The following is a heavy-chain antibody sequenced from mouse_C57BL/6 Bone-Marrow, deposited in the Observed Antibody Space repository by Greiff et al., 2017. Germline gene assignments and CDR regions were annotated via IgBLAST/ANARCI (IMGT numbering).Heavy chain of an antibody. D-gene: IGHD1-1*01. CDR3: ARVVIYYYGSSFHYFDY. Sequence: QVQLQQPGAELVMPGASVKLSCKASGYTFTSYWMHWVKQRPGQGLEWIGEIDPSDSYTNYNQKFKGKSTLTVDKSSSTAYMQLSSLTSEDSAVYYCARVVIYYYGSSFHYFDYWGQGTTLTVAS. V-gene: IGHV1-69*01. J-gene: IGHJ2*01. CDR1: GYTFTSYW. CDR2: IDPSDSYT.